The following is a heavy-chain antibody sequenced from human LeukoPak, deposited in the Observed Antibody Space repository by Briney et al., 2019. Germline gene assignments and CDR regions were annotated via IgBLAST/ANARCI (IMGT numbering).Heavy chain of an antibody. Sequence: GSSVKVSCKASGGTFSSYAISWVRQAPGQGLEWMGGIIPIFGTANYAQKFQGRVTITADKSTSIAYMELSSLRSEDTAVYYCASKYCSSTSCYELSNWFDPWGQGTLVTVSS. CDR3: ASKYCSSTSCYELSNWFDP. V-gene: IGHV1-69*06. D-gene: IGHD2-2*01. CDR1: GGTFSSYA. J-gene: IGHJ5*02. CDR2: IIPIFGTA.